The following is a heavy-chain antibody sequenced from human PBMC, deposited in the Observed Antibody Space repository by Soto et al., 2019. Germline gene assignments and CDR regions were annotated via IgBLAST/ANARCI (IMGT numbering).Heavy chain of an antibody. CDR3: TRVINRGYDCSYMDV. D-gene: IGHD5-12*01. CDR1: GGSISSYY. V-gene: IGHV4-59*01. J-gene: IGHJ6*03. Sequence: SETLSLTCTVSGGSISSYYWSWIRQPPGKGLEWIGYIYYSGSTNYNPSLKSRVTISVDTYKNQFSLKLSSVTAADTAVDYCTRVINRGYDCSYMDVWGKGTTVTVSS. CDR2: IYYSGST.